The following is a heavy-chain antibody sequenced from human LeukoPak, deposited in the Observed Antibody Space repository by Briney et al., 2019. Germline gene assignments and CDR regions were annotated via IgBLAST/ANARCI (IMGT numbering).Heavy chain of an antibody. CDR2: IYWNDDK. J-gene: IGHJ5*02. Sequence: SGPTLVKPTQTLTLTCTFSGFSLSTSGVGVGWIRQPPGKALEWLALIYWNDDKRYSPSLKSRLTITKDTSKNQVVLTMTNMDPVDTATYYCAHGIDPVGYCSSTSCLNWFDPWGQGTLVSVSS. D-gene: IGHD2-2*03. CDR3: AHGIDPVGYCSSTSCLNWFDP. V-gene: IGHV2-5*01. CDR1: GFSLSTSGVG.